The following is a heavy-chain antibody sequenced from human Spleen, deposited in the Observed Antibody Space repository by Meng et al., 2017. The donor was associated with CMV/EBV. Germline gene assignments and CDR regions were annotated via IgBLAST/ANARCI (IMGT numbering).Heavy chain of an antibody. J-gene: IGHJ6*02. CDR1: GYTFTSYY. CDR2: INPSGGSA. D-gene: IGHD1-26*01. V-gene: IGHV1-46*01. CDR3: ARDLIVGATGGMDV. Sequence: ASVKVSCXXSGYTFTSYYMHWVRQAPGQGLEWXGIINPSGGSASYAQKFQGRVTMTRDTSTSTVYMELSSLRSEDTAVYYCARDLIVGATGGMDVWGQGTTVTVSS.